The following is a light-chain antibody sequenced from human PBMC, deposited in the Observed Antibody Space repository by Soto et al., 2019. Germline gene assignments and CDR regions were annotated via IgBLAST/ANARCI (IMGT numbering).Light chain of an antibody. V-gene: IGKV1-33*01. CDR3: QQCDNLPYT. CDR2: DAS. Sequence: DVLMTQSPSSLSASVGDRVTITCQASQDINNYLNWYQQKPGEAPKLLIHDASNLETRVPLRFSGSGSGTEFTFTISSLQPEDIATYYCQQCDNLPYTFGQGTKLEMK. CDR1: QDINNY. J-gene: IGKJ2*01.